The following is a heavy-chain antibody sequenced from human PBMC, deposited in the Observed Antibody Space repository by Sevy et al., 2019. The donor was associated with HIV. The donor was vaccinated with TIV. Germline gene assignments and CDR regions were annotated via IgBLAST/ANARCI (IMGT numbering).Heavy chain of an antibody. CDR3: ARGMILEGSWYGMDV. Sequence: GGSLRLSCAVSGFIVSSNYMTWVRQAPGKGLEWVSVIYSGGDTFYADSVRGRFTISRDNSKNTLYLQMNSLRAEDTAVYYCARGMILEGSWYGMDVSGQGTTVTVSS. CDR2: IYSGGDT. J-gene: IGHJ6*02. CDR1: GFIVSSNY. D-gene: IGHD3-3*01. V-gene: IGHV3-53*01.